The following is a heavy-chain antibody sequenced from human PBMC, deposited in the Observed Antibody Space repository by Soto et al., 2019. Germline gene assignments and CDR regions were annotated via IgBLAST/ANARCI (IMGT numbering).Heavy chain of an antibody. CDR1: GFTFSYHA. J-gene: IGHJ6*02. CDR3: ARGTTTSAFSAMDV. CDR2: ISYDGDNK. D-gene: IGHD1-1*01. Sequence: QVQLVESGGGVVQPGRSLRLSCADSGFTFSYHALNWVRQAPGKGLEWVAVISYDGDNKYIAESVKGRFTISRDNSKNTVSLQMNSLRAEDTAMYFCARGTTTSAFSAMDVWGQGTTVTVSS. V-gene: IGHV3-30-3*01.